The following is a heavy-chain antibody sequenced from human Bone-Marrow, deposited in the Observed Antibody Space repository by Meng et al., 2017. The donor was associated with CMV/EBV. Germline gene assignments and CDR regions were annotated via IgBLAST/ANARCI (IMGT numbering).Heavy chain of an antibody. CDR3: AGEDIVVVPAAIRHYYYGMDV. CDR1: GFTFSSYS. Sequence: GGSLRLSCAASGFTFSSYSMNWVRQAPGKGLEWVSYISSSSSTIYYADSVKGRFTISRDNAKNSLYLQMNSLRAEDTAVYYCAGEDIVVVPAAIRHYYYGMDVWGQGTTVTVSS. CDR2: ISSSSSTI. J-gene: IGHJ6*02. D-gene: IGHD2-2*01. V-gene: IGHV3-48*04.